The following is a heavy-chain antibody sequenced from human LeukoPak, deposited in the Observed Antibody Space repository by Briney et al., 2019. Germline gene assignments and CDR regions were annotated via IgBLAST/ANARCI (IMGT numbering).Heavy chain of an antibody. CDR2: IYHSGST. J-gene: IGHJ4*02. Sequence: SETLSLTCAVSGVSISSSNWWSWVRQPPGKGLEWIGEIYHSGSTNYNPPLKSRVTISVDKSKNQFSLKLSSVTAADTAVYYCARVYSSGSMYYFDYWGQGTLVTVSS. V-gene: IGHV4-4*02. D-gene: IGHD6-19*01. CDR1: GVSISSSNW. CDR3: ARVYSSGSMYYFDY.